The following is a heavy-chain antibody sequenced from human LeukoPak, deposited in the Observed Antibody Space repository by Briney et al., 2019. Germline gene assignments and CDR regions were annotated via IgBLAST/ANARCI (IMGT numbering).Heavy chain of an antibody. J-gene: IGHJ4*02. CDR1: GGTFSSYA. CDR3: ARDYYDILTGALRGYFDY. CDR2: IIPIFGTA. V-gene: IGHV1-69*13. D-gene: IGHD3-9*01. Sequence: SVKVSCKASGGTFSSYAISWVRQAPGQGLEWMGGIIPIFGTANYAQKFQGRVTITADESTSTAYMELSSLRSEDTAVYYCARDYYDILTGALRGYFDYWGQGTLVTVSS.